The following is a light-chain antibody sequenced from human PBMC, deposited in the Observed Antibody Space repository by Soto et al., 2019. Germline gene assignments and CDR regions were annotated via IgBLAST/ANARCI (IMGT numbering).Light chain of an antibody. J-gene: IGKJ5*01. CDR1: QSVRSY. Sequence: EMVLAQSPATLSLTPGERVTLTCRASQSVRSYLAWYQQKPGQAPRLLIYDASNRATGIPARFSGGGSGTDFTLTISSLEPEDFAVYYCQQRANWPATFGQGTRLEIK. CDR2: DAS. CDR3: QQRANWPAT. V-gene: IGKV3-11*01.